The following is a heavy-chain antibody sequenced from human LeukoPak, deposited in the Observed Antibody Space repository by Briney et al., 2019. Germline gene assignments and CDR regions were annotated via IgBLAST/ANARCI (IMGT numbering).Heavy chain of an antibody. CDR3: ARFGIDYDMDV. Sequence: SETLSLTCTVSGGSTSGNYWTWTRQPPGKGLEWIGQIHYRGKADYNPSLRSRIIISVDTSKNQMFLRLSSVTAADTAVYYCARFGIDYDMDVWGQGTKVTVSS. V-gene: IGHV4-59*01. CDR1: GGSTSGNY. J-gene: IGHJ6*02. CDR2: IHYRGKA. D-gene: IGHD3-16*01.